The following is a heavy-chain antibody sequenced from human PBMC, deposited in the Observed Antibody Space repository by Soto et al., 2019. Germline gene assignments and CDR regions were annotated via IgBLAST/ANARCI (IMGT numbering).Heavy chain of an antibody. CDR3: ARAVAPYFGTWFDP. J-gene: IGHJ5*02. CDR1: LGSITSGISFG. V-gene: IGHV4-30-2*01. CDR2: ISHTGST. D-gene: IGHD3-10*01. Sequence: SLTRPFTCVPALGSITSGISFGRSWIRQPPGKGLEWIGSISHTGSTSYNPSLKSRLTMSVDKSKNQFSLRLSSVTAADMAVYYCARAVAPYFGTWFDPWGQGILVTVSS.